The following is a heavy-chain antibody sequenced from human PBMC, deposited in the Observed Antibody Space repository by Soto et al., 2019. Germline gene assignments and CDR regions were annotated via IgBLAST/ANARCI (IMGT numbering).Heavy chain of an antibody. CDR3: ARGELRFWFDP. V-gene: IGHV4-31*03. Sequence: QVQLQESGPGLVKPSQTLSLTCTVSGGSISSGGYYWSWIRQHPGKGLEWIGYIYYSRSTYYNPSLKSRVTISVDTSKNQSSLKLSSVTAADTAVYYCARGELRFWFDPWGQGTLVTVSS. CDR2: IYYSRST. CDR1: GGSISSGGYY. D-gene: IGHD1-26*01. J-gene: IGHJ5*02.